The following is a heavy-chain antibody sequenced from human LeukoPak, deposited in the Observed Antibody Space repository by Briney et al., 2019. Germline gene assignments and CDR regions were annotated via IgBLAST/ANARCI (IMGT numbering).Heavy chain of an antibody. Sequence: PGGSLRLSCAASGFTFSIYAMNWVRQAPGQGLEWFSSISANGGETHYADSVKGRFTISRDNSKNTLYLQITNPRVEDTAVYYCAKRYYDFPLDYWGQGTLVTVSS. J-gene: IGHJ4*02. CDR1: GFTFSIYA. V-gene: IGHV3-23*01. D-gene: IGHD3-3*01. CDR2: ISANGGET. CDR3: AKRYYDFPLDY.